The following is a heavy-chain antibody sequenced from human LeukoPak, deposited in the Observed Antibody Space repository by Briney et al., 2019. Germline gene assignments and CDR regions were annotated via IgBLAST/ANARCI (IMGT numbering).Heavy chain of an antibody. CDR2: FDPEDGET. Sequence: ASVKVSCKVSGYTLTELSMHWVRQAPGKGLEWMGGFDPEDGETIYAQKFQGRVTMTEDTSTDTAYMELSSLRSEDTAVYYCATEGRPSRYCSGGSCNRNNWFDPWGQGTLVTVSS. V-gene: IGHV1-24*01. CDR1: GYTLTELS. CDR3: ATEGRPSRYCSGGSCNRNNWFDP. J-gene: IGHJ5*02. D-gene: IGHD2-15*01.